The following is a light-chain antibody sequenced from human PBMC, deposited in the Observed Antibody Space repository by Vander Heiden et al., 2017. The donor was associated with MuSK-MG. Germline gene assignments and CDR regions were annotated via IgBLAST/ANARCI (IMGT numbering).Light chain of an antibody. CDR1: QSVRSSQ. CDR3: QQYGSTPLT. Sequence: EIVLTQSPGTLSLSPGERATLSCRASQSVRSSQLAWYQQKPGQAPRLVTYSTSSRATDFPDRFSGSGSGRDFTLTINRLEPEDFAVYYCQQYGSTPLTFGGGTTVELK. CDR2: STS. V-gene: IGKV3-20*01. J-gene: IGKJ4*01.